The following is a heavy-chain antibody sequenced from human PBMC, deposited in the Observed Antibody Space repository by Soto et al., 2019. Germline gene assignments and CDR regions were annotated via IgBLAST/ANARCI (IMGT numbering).Heavy chain of an antibody. J-gene: IGHJ4*02. V-gene: IGHV1-18*04. CDR3: VRDPQRNDY. Sequence: QVQLVQSGPEVKKPGSSVKVSCKASGYSFTSYGVSWVRQAPGQGLEWMGWISAISGNTDYAQKFRGRVTMTTETSTSTAYMDLRSLRSDDKAVYYCVRDPQRNDYWGQGTLVTVSS. CDR2: ISAISGNT. CDR1: GYSFTSYG. D-gene: IGHD6-25*01.